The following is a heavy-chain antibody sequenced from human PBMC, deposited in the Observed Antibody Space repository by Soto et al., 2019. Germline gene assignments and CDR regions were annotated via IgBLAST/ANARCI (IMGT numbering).Heavy chain of an antibody. D-gene: IGHD1-20*01. CDR3: TTDGGITGTTEVDY. V-gene: IGHV3-15*01. Sequence: GGSLRLSCAASGFTFSNAWMSWVRQAPGKGLEWVGRIKSKTDGGTTDYAAPVKGRFTISRDDSKNTLYPQMNSLKTEDTAVYYSTTDGGITGTTEVDYWGQGTLVTVSS. CDR2: IKSKTDGGTT. J-gene: IGHJ4*02. CDR1: GFTFSNAW.